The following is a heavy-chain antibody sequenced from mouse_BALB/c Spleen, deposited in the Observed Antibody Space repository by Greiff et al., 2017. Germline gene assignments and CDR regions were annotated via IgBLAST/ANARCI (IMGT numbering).Heavy chain of an antibody. Sequence: VHVKQSGAELVKPGASVKLSCTASGFNITDYYMHWVKQRPEQGLEWIGRIDPANGNTKYDPKFQGKATITADTSSNTAYLQLSSLTSEDTAVYDCARYRDAMDYWGQGTSVTVSS. D-gene: IGHD2-14*01. J-gene: IGHJ4*01. CDR3: ARYRDAMDY. CDR2: IDPANGNT. V-gene: IGHV14-3*02. CDR1: GFNITDYY.